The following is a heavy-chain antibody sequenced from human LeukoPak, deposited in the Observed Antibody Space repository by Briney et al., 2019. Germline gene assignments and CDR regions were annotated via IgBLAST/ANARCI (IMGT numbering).Heavy chain of an antibody. CDR2: IWYDGSNK. J-gene: IGHJ4*02. D-gene: IGHD6-25*01. CDR1: GFTFATYG. Sequence: GGSLRLSCAASGFTFATYGFHWVRQAPGKGLEWVAVIWYDGSNKYYEDSVKGRFTISRDSSKNTIYLQMNSLRAEDTAVYYCARDAAYYFDHWGQGTLVSVSS. V-gene: IGHV3-33*01. CDR3: ARDAAYYFDH.